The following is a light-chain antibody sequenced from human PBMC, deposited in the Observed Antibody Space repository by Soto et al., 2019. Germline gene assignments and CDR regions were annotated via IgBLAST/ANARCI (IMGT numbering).Light chain of an antibody. Sequence: EIVLTQSPATLSLSPGESATLSCRASQSVGTYLGWYQQKPGQAPRLLIYDASNRAPGIPAKFSGSGSGTDFTLTIRNLEPEDFAVYYCQQRSNWPQLTFGGGTKVEIK. CDR3: QQRSNWPQLT. CDR1: QSVGTY. J-gene: IGKJ4*01. CDR2: DAS. V-gene: IGKV3-11*01.